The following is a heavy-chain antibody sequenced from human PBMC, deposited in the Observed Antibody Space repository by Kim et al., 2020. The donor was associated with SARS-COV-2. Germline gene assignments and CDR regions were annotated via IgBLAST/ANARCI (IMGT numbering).Heavy chain of an antibody. J-gene: IGHJ4*02. Sequence: SETLSLTCTVSGGSIRSSSYYWGWIRQPPGKGLEWIGSIYYSGSTYYNPSLKSRVTISVDTSKNQLSLKLTSVTAADTAVYYCARLYGGTRRPDYWGQGTLVTVSS. CDR2: IYYSGST. V-gene: IGHV4-39*01. CDR3: ARLYGGTRRPDY. D-gene: IGHD3-10*01. CDR1: GGSIRSSSYY.